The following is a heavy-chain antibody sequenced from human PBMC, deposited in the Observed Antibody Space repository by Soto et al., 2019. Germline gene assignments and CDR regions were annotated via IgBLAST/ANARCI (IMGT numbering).Heavy chain of an antibody. CDR3: AKEAPKLWFGELWPGMDV. CDR2: ISGSGGST. Sequence: AGSLRHSCAASGFTFSSHAMSWVRQAPGKGLEWVSAISGSGGSTYYADSVKGRFTISRDNSKNTLYLQMNSLRAEDTAVYYCAKEAPKLWFGELWPGMDVWGQGTTVTVSS. J-gene: IGHJ6*02. CDR1: GFTFSSHA. D-gene: IGHD3-10*01. V-gene: IGHV3-23*01.